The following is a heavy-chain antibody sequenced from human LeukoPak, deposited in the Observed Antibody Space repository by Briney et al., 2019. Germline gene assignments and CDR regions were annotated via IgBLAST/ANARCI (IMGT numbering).Heavy chain of an antibody. CDR2: INHSGGT. J-gene: IGHJ6*03. D-gene: IGHD2-2*01. Sequence: SETLSLTCAVYGGSFSGYYWSWIRQPPGKGLEWIGEINHSGGTNYNPSLKSRVTISVDTSKNQFSLKLSSVTAADTAVYYCARLPSAARKNYYYYYMDVWGKGTTVTVSS. CDR1: GGSFSGYY. V-gene: IGHV4-34*01. CDR3: ARLPSAARKNYYYYYMDV.